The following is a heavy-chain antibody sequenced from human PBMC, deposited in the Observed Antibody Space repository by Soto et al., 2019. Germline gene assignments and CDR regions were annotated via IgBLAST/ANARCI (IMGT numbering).Heavy chain of an antibody. V-gene: IGHV1-3*01. CDR3: ARNWTTSAMDV. J-gene: IGHJ6*02. CDR1: GYTFTSYA. Sequence: ASVKVSCKASGYTFTSYAMHWVRQAPGQRLEWMGWINAGNGNTKYSQKFQGRVTITRDTSASTAYMELRSLTSDDTAVYYCARNWTTSAMDVWGQGTTVTVSS. CDR2: INAGNGNT. D-gene: IGHD1-1*01.